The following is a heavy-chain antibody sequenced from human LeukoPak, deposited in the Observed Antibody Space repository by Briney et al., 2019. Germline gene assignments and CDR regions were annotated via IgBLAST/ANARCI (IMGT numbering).Heavy chain of an antibody. D-gene: IGHD5-24*01. CDR3: AKDDDGHNSGDFDY. J-gene: IGHJ4*02. V-gene: IGHV3-23*01. CDR2: ISGSGEST. Sequence: PGGSLRLSCAASGFTFSSQPMSWVRQAPGKGLEWVSGISGSGESTSYGASVKGRFTISRDNSKSTVYLQMNSLRVEDTAVYYCAKDDDGHNSGDFDYWGQGTLVTVSS. CDR1: GFTFSSQP.